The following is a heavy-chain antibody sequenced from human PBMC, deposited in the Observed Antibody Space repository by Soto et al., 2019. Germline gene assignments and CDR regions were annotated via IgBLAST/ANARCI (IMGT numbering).Heavy chain of an antibody. CDR2: FDPEDGET. D-gene: IGHD6-19*01. J-gene: IGHJ4*02. CDR3: ATGEESAVAFDY. V-gene: IGHV1-24*01. Sequence: GASVKVSCKVSGYTLTELSMHWVRQAPGKGLEWMGGFDPEDGETIYAQKFQGRVTMTEDTSTDTAYMELSSLRSEDTAVYYCATGEESAVAFDYWGQGTLVTVSS. CDR1: GYTLTELS.